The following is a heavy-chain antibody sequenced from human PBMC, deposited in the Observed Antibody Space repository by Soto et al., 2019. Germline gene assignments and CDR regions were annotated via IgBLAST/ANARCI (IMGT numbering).Heavy chain of an antibody. CDR1: GYTFSGYG. D-gene: IGHD2-15*01. CDR2: ITAYNGIT. V-gene: IGHV1-18*04. J-gene: IGHJ4*02. CDR3: ARGLAATDE. Sequence: QVQLVQSGAEVKKPGASVKVSCKTSGYTFSGYGISWVRQAPGQGLEWMGWITAYNGITDYAQKFQGRVTMTTDTSTSTAYMELRSLRSDDTTVYYCARGLAATDEWGQGTLVTVSS.